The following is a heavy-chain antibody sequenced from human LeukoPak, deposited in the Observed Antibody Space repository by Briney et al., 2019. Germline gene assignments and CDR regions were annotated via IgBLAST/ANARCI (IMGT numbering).Heavy chain of an antibody. V-gene: IGHV4-30-2*01. CDR3: ARATVGSDYYFDY. J-gene: IGHJ4*02. Sequence: SETLSLTCTVSGGSISSGGYYWSWIRQPPGKGLEWIGYIYHSGSTYYNPSLKSRVTISVDRSKNQFSLKLSSVTAADTAVYYCARATVGSDYYFDYWGQGTLVTVSS. CDR1: GGSISSGGYY. D-gene: IGHD4-23*01. CDR2: IYHSGST.